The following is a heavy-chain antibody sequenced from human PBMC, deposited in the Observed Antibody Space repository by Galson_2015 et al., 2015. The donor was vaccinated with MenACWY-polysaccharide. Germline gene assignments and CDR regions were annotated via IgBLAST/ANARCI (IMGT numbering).Heavy chain of an antibody. J-gene: IGHJ4*02. CDR1: GFTFSSYG. V-gene: IGHV3-23*01. CDR2: ISGSGGST. Sequence: SLRLSCAASGFTFSSYGMSWVRQAPGKGLEWVSSISGSGGSTFYADSVKGRFAISRDNSKNTLSLQVNSLRAEDTAKYYCAKDLRVGATAGSELDFWGQGTLVT. CDR3: AKDLRVGATAGSELDF. D-gene: IGHD1-26*01.